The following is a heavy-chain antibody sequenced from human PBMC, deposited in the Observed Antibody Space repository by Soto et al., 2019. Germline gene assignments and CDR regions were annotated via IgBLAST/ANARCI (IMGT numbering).Heavy chain of an antibody. J-gene: IGHJ6*02. Sequence: SVKVSCEASGGSFSSYAISWVRQAPRQGLEWMGQIIPIFGTASYAQKFQGRVTMTADTSTSTVYMELSSLRSEDTAVYYCARDHRTQYDSKGYYGMAVWGQGTAVTVSS. V-gene: IGHV1-69*06. CDR3: ARDHRTQYDSKGYYGMAV. D-gene: IGHD3-3*01. CDR1: GGSFSSYA. CDR2: IIPIFGTA.